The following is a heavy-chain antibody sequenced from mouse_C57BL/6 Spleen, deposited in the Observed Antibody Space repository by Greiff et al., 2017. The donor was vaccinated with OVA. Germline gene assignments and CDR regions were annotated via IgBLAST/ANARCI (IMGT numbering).Heavy chain of an antibody. V-gene: IGHV1-64*01. Sequence: QVQLQQPGAELVKPGASVKLSCKASGYTFTSYWMHWVKQRPGQGLEWIGMIHPNSGSTNYNEKFKSKATLTVDKSSSTAYMQLSSLTSEDSAFYYCARLVTTRYAMDYWGQGTSVTVSS. CDR2: IHPNSGST. J-gene: IGHJ4*01. CDR1: GYTFTSYW. D-gene: IGHD2-2*01. CDR3: ARLVTTRYAMDY.